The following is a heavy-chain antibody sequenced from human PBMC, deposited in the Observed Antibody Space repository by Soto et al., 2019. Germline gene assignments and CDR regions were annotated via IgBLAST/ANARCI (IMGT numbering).Heavy chain of an antibody. CDR2: IYSGGST. CDR3: AREGAANTGLENNYYSYSGMDV. D-gene: IGHD1-26*01. V-gene: IGHV3-53*01. Sequence: GGSLRLSCAASGFTFSSNYMSWVRQAPGKGLEWVSVIYSGGSTYYGDSVKGRFTISRDNSKNTLYLQMNSLRAEDTAVYYCAREGAANTGLENNYYSYSGMDVWGQGTTVTVSS. CDR1: GFTFSSNY. J-gene: IGHJ6*02.